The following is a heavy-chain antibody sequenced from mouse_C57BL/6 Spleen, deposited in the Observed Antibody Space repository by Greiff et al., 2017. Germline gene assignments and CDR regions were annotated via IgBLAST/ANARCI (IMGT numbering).Heavy chain of an antibody. CDR1: GYTFTSYW. CDR3: ARCCYYADY. D-gene: IGHD1-1*01. J-gene: IGHJ2*01. Sequence: QVQLQQSGAELVKPGASVKLSCKASGYTFTSYWMHWVKQRPGQGLEWVGMIHPNSGSTNYNEKFKGKATLTVDKSSSTAYMQLSSLTAKGTAVYTCARCCYYADYWGQGTTLTVSS. CDR2: IHPNSGST. V-gene: IGHV1-64*01.